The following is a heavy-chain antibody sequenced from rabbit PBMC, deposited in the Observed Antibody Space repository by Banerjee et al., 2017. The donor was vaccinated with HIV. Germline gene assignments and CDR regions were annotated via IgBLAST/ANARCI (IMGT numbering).Heavy chain of an antibody. CDR2: IYTGDDDT. J-gene: IGHJ4*01. CDR3: VRNWAL. CDR1: GFSFSSSYW. V-gene: IGHV1S45*01. Sequence: QEQLVESGGGLVKPEGSLTLTCTASGFSFSSSYWICWVRQAPGKGLEWIACIYTGDDDTHYASWAKGRFTISKTSSTTVDLKMTSLTAADTATYFCVRNWALWGPGTLVTVS.